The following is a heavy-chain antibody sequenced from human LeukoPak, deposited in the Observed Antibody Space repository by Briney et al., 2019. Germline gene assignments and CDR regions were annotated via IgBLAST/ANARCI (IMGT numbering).Heavy chain of an antibody. CDR3: AVSSSSTPYYYYYMDV. D-gene: IGHD6-6*01. Sequence: SETLSLTCTVSGGSISSGDYYWSWIRQPPGKGLEWIGYIYYSGSTNYNPSLKSRVTISVDTSKNQFSLKLSSVTAADTAVYYCAVSSSSTPYYYYYMDVWGKGTTVTVSS. V-gene: IGHV4-61*08. J-gene: IGHJ6*03. CDR1: GGSISSGDYY. CDR2: IYYSGST.